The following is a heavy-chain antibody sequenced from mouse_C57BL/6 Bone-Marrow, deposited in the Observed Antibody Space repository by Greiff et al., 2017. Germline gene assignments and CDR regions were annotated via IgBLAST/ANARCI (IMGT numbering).Heavy chain of an antibody. CDR2: IYPRSGST. Sequence: VQLVESGAELARPGASVKLSCKASGYTFTSYGISWVKQRTGQGLEWIGEIYPRSGSTYYNEKFKGKATLTADKSSSTAYLQLSSLTSEDTAVYYCTGGLLSMDYWGQGTSVTVSS. CDR1: GYTFTSYG. CDR3: TGGLLSMDY. V-gene: IGHV1-81*01. D-gene: IGHD2-3*01. J-gene: IGHJ4*01.